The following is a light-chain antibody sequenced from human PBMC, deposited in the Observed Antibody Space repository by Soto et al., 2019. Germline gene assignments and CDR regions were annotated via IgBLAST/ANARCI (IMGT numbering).Light chain of an antibody. CDR1: QSINTL. Sequence: DIQMTQSPSSLSASIGDRVTIPCRASQSINTLLNWYQQKPGKAPKLLIYLTSSLQSGVPARFSGSGSGTDITLTISGLQPDDFATYYCQQSYSAPYTFGQGTKLEIK. CDR2: LTS. J-gene: IGKJ2*01. CDR3: QQSYSAPYT. V-gene: IGKV1-39*01.